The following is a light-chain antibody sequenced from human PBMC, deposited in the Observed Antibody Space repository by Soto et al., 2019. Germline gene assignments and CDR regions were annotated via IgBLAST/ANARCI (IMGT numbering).Light chain of an antibody. Sequence: EIVLTQSPGTLSLSPGERATLSCRTSQSVSSSYLAWYQQTPGQAPRLLIYDTSDRATGIPDRFSASGSGTDFTLAISRLEPDDFAVYYCQHYGTSALFGPGTKVDIK. CDR3: QHYGTSAL. CDR2: DTS. J-gene: IGKJ3*01. CDR1: QSVSSSY. V-gene: IGKV3-20*01.